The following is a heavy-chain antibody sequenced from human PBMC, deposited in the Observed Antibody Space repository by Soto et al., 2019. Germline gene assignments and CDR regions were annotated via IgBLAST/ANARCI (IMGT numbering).Heavy chain of an antibody. V-gene: IGHV3-30-3*01. CDR3: ARDHGSVTGASSFDY. D-gene: IGHD3-10*01. Sequence: GGSLRLSCAASGFTFSTYAMSWVRQAPGKGLEWVAVVSYDGSNKYYADSVKGRFTISRDNSKNTLYLQMNSLRAEDTALYFCARDHGSVTGASSFDYWGQGTLVTVSS. CDR2: VSYDGSNK. J-gene: IGHJ4*02. CDR1: GFTFSTYA.